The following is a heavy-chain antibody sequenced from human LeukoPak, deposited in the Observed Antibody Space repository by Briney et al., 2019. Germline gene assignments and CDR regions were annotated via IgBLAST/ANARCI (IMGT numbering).Heavy chain of an antibody. CDR2: MSGSGGMT. J-gene: IGHJ6*04. CDR1: GFTFSNYA. CDR3: AELGITMIGGV. Sequence: PGGSLRLSCEASGFTFSNYAMSWVRQAPGKGLEWVSAMSGSGGMTYSADSVKGRFTISRDNAKNSLYLQMNSLRAEDTAVYYCAELGITMIGGVWGKGTTVTISS. V-gene: IGHV3-23*01. D-gene: IGHD3-10*02.